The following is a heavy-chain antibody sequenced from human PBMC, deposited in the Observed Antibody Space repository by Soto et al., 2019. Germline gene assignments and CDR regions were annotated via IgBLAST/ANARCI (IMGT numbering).Heavy chain of an antibody. CDR1: GGSISSRSYY. CDR3: ASLTVTTSGVDY. J-gene: IGHJ4*02. CDR2: IYYSGST. D-gene: IGHD4-17*01. Sequence: QLQLQESGPGLVKPSETLSLTCSVSGGSISSRSYYWAWIRQPPGKGLEWIGSIYYSGSTYYNPSLKSRVXIXVXXSKNQFPLKLSSVTAADTAVYYCASLTVTTSGVDYWGQGNLVTVSS. V-gene: IGHV4-39*01.